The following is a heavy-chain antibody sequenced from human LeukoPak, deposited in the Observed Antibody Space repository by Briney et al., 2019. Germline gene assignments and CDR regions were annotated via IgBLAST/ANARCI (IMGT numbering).Heavy chain of an antibody. V-gene: IGHV1-69*13. Sequence: GASVKVSCKASGGTFSSYAISWVRQAPGQGLEWMGGIIPIFGTANYAQKFQGRVTITADESTSTAYMELSSLRSEDTAVYYCARSSGIAVADPDAEYFQHWGQGTLVTVSS. D-gene: IGHD6-19*01. CDR3: ARSSGIAVADPDAEYFQH. CDR1: GGTFSSYA. CDR2: IIPIFGTA. J-gene: IGHJ1*01.